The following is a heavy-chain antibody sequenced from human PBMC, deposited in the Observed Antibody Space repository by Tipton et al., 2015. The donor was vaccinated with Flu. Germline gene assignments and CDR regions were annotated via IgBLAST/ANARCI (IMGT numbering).Heavy chain of an antibody. Sequence: SLRLSCTTSGFTFSTCAMNWVRQAPGKGLEWVANINEDGSTTYYLGSVKGRFTISRDNARTTLYLQMNSLRDEDTAVYYCAGKPGYGYAMDVWGQGTTVTVSS. CDR1: GFTFSTCA. V-gene: IGHV3-7*03. D-gene: IGHD5-12*01. J-gene: IGHJ6*02. CDR3: AGKPGYGYAMDV. CDR2: INEDGSTT.